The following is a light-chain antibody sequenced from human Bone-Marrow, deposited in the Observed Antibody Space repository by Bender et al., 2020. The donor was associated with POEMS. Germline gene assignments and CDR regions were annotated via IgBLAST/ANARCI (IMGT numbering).Light chain of an antibody. CDR2: DDS. V-gene: IGLV3-21*02. Sequence: SFVLTQPPSVSVTPGQTAGITCGGSYIGATTVHWYQQRPGQAPVLVISDDSDRPSGIPERFSGSNSGNTATLTISRVEAGDEADYYCQVWDRSSEHVVFGGGTKLTVL. CDR3: QVWDRSSEHVV. J-gene: IGLJ2*01. CDR1: YIGATT.